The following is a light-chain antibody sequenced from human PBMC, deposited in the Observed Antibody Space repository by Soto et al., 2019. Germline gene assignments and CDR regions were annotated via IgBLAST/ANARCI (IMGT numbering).Light chain of an antibody. J-gene: IGLJ3*02. CDR2: DVS. CDR1: SSDVGGYNY. V-gene: IGLV2-14*03. Sequence: QSVLTQPASVSGSPGQSITISCTGTSSDVGGYNYVSWYQQHPGKAPNLMIYDVSYRPSGISNRFSGSKSGNTASLTISGLQTEDEADYYCSSYTTSSSWVFGGGTKLTVL. CDR3: SSYTTSSSWV.